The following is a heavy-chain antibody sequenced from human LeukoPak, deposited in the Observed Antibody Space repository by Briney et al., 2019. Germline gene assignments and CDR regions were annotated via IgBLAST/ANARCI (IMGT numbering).Heavy chain of an antibody. V-gene: IGHV1-69*13. CDR2: IIPIFGSA. J-gene: IGHJ6*03. D-gene: IGHD6-6*01. CDR1: GGTFSSYA. Sequence: SVKVSCKASGGTFSSYAISWVRQARGQGLEWMGGIIPIFGSANYAQNFQGRVTITADESTSTAYMELSSLRSEDTAVYYCARDYSSSNYYYYYMDVSGKGTTVTVSS. CDR3: ARDYSSSNYYYYYMDV.